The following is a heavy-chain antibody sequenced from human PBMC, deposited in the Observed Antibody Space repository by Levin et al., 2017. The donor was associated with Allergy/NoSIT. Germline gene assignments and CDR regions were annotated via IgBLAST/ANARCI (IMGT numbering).Heavy chain of an antibody. CDR1: GYTFTGYY. D-gene: IGHD3-10*01. J-gene: IGHJ4*02. CDR2: INPNSGGT. CDR3: ARDDRVWGLRWFGDTPFDY. Sequence: ASVKVSCKASGYTFTGYYMHWVRQAPGQGLEWMGWINPNSGGTNYAQKFQGRVTMTRDTSISTAYMELSRLRSDDTAVYYCARDDRVWGLRWFGDTPFDYWGQGTLVTVSS. V-gene: IGHV1-2*02.